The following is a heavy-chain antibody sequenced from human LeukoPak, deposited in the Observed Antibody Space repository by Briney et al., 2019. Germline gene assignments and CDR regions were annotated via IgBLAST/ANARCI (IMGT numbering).Heavy chain of an antibody. Sequence: PGGSLGLSCAASGFNFSAYAMHWVRQAPGKGLEYVSVVTNNGDTTYYANSVKGRFTISRDNSKSTLFLQMDSLRGEDMGVYYRARGHPYNYGSNYMDVWGSGTTVTVS. CDR1: GFNFSAYA. D-gene: IGHD3-10*01. CDR3: ARGHPYNYGSNYMDV. CDR2: VTNNGDTT. V-gene: IGHV3-64*01. J-gene: IGHJ6*03.